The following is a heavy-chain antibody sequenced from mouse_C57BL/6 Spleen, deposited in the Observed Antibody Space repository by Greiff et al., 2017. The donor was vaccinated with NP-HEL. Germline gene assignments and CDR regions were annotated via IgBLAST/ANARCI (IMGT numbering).Heavy chain of an antibody. CDR1: GYSITSGYY. CDR2: ISYDGSN. V-gene: IGHV3-6*01. D-gene: IGHD1-1*01. CDR3: AREGYYGSRNY. J-gene: IGHJ2*01. Sequence: ESGPGLVKPSQSLSLTCSVTGYSITSGYYWNWIRQFPGNKLEWMGYISYDGSNNYNPSLKNRISITRDTSKNQFFLKLNSVTTEDTATYYCAREGYYGSRNYWGQGTTLTVSS.